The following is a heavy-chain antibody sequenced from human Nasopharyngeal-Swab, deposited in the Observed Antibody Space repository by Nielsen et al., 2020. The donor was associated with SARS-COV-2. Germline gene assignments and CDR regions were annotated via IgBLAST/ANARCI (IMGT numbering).Heavy chain of an antibody. CDR3: ARPKNFDWLLSTYYSYGMDI. Sequence: SETLSLTCTVSGGSISSSSYYWGWIRQPPGKGLEWIGSIYYSGSTYYNPSLKSRVTISVDTSKNQFSLKLSSVTAADTAVYYCARPKNFDWLLSTYYSYGMDIWGQGTTVTVSS. CDR2: IYYSGST. D-gene: IGHD3-9*01. V-gene: IGHV4-39*07. CDR1: GGSISSSSYY. J-gene: IGHJ6*02.